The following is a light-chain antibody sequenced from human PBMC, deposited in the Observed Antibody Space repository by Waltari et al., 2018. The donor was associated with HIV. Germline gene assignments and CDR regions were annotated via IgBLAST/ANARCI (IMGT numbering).Light chain of an antibody. Sequence: QSALTQPASVSGSPGQSITISCTGTSSDGGLYSFVSWYQQHSGKAPRLMIFDVSNRPSGVSNRFSGSKSGDTASLTISGLQPEDESFYYCSSYTSSNIRVFGTGTKVTVL. CDR1: SSDGGLYSF. CDR2: DVS. V-gene: IGLV2-14*03. J-gene: IGLJ1*01. CDR3: SSYTSSNIRV.